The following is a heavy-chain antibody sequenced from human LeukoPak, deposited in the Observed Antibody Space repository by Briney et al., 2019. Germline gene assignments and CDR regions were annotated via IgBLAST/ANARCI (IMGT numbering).Heavy chain of an antibody. CDR1: GFTFSSYS. CDR3: ARVRGYYDSSDAFDI. V-gene: IGHV3-21*01. Sequence: GGSLRLSCAAPGFTFSSYSMNWVRQAPGKGLEWVSSISSSSSYIYYADSVKGRFTISRDNAKNSLYLQMNSLRAEDTAVYYCARVRGYYDSSDAFDIWGQGTMVTVSS. D-gene: IGHD3-22*01. CDR2: ISSSSSYI. J-gene: IGHJ3*02.